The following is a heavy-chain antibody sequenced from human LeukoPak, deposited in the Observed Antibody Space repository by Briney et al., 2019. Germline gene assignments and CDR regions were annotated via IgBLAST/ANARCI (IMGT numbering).Heavy chain of an antibody. D-gene: IGHD3-3*01. J-gene: IGHJ5*02. Sequence: GGSLRLSCAASGFTFSSYAMSWVRQAPGKGLEWVSAISGSGGSTYYADSVKGRFTISRDNSKNTLYLQMNSLRAEDTAVYYCAKGGRDFWGGFRVWFDPWGQGTLVTVSS. CDR1: GFTFSSYA. V-gene: IGHV3-23*01. CDR3: AKGGRDFWGGFRVWFDP. CDR2: ISGSGGST.